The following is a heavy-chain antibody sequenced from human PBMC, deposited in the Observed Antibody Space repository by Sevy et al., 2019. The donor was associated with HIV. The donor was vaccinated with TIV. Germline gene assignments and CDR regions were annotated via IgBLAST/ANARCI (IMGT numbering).Heavy chain of an antibody. Sequence: ASVKVSCKASGYTFTSYGISWVRQAPGQGLEWMGWISAYNGNTNYAQKLQGRVTMTTDTSTSTAYMELRSLRSDDTAVYHCARDREQRLTGGGVNYYYYGMDVWGQGTTVTVSS. D-gene: IGHD6-25*01. CDR1: GYTFTSYG. J-gene: IGHJ6*02. CDR3: ARDREQRLTGGGVNYYYYGMDV. CDR2: ISAYNGNT. V-gene: IGHV1-18*01.